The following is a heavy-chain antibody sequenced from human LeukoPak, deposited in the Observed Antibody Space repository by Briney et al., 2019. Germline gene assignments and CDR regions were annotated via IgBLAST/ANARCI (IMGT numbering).Heavy chain of an antibody. CDR2: IIPIFGTA. CDR1: GGPFSSYA. CDR3: ARVSRTPGGYCTNGVCYSGGYFDY. J-gene: IGHJ4*02. V-gene: IGHV1-69*05. D-gene: IGHD2-8*01. Sequence: SVKVSCKASGGPFSSYAISWVRQAAGPGLEWMGGIIPIFGTANYAQKFQGRVTITTDESTSTAYMELSSLRSEDAAVYYCARVSRTPGGYCTNGVCYSGGYFDYWGQATLVTVSS.